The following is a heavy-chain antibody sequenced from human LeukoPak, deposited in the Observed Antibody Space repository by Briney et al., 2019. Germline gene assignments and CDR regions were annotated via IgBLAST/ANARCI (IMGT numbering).Heavy chain of an antibody. CDR3: ARDYVDDIPMIKDY. J-gene: IGHJ4*02. V-gene: IGHV1-46*01. Sequence: ASVTVSCTASGYTFTSYHMHWVRQAPGQGLEWMGKINLSGGSTTYAQKFQGRVTMTRDTSTSTVYMELSSLRSEDTAVYYCARDYVDDIPMIKDYRGQGTLVTVSS. CDR2: INLSGGST. CDR1: GYTFTSYH. D-gene: IGHD2-8*01.